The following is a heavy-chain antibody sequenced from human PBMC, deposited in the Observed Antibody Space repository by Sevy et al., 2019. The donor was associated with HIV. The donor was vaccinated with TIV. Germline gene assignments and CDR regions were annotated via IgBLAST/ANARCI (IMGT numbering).Heavy chain of an antibody. V-gene: IGHV1-46*03. CDR2: INPSDVST. CDR3: GRTSPRGGFDY. CDR1: GYTFTNYY. J-gene: IGHJ4*02. D-gene: IGHD3-16*01. Sequence: VPVKVSCKASGYTFTNYYMHWVRQAPRQGLERTGIINPSDVSTVYAQKFQGRVTMIRDTSTSTVYMELSSLRSDDTAVHYCGRTSPRGGFDYWGQGALVIVSS.